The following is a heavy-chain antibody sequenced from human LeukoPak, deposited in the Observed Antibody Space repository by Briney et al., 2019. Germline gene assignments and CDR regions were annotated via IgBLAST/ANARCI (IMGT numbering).Heavy chain of an antibody. Sequence: ASVKVSCKASGYTFTGYYMHWVRQAPGQGLEWMGWINPNSGGTNYAQKFQGRVTMTRDTSISTAYMELGRLRSDDTAVYYCARDLSNWNQDYYYYYMDVWGKGTTVTVSS. J-gene: IGHJ6*03. CDR1: GYTFTGYY. CDR2: INPNSGGT. D-gene: IGHD1-20*01. CDR3: ARDLSNWNQDYYYYYMDV. V-gene: IGHV1-2*02.